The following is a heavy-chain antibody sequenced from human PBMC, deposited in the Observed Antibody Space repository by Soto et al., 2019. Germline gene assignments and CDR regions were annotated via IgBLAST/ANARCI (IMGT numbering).Heavy chain of an antibody. V-gene: IGHV3-30*18. J-gene: IGHJ4*02. D-gene: IGHD6-6*01. CDR2: ISYDGSSK. CDR1: GFTFSSYG. CDR3: AKVLKYSSWPPDY. Sequence: QVQLGESGGGVVQPGRSLTLSCAASGFTFSSYGMHWVRQAPGKGLACVAVISYDGSSKYYADSVRGRFTISRDNSKNTLYLQVDSLRAEDTALYYCAKVLKYSSWPPDYWVKGSIVTVS.